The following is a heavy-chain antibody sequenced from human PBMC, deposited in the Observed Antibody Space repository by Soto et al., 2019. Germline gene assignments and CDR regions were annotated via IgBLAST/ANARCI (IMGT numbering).Heavy chain of an antibody. V-gene: IGHV3-21*01. CDR3: AKAVAGRDY. CDR1: GFTFSSYS. Sequence: EVQLVESGGGLVKPGGSLRLSCAASGFTFSSYSMNWVRQAPGKGLEWVSSISSSSSYIYYADSVKGRFTISRDNAKNSLYLQMNGLRAEDTAVYYCAKAVAGRDYWGQGTLVTVSS. J-gene: IGHJ4*02. CDR2: ISSSSSYI. D-gene: IGHD6-19*01.